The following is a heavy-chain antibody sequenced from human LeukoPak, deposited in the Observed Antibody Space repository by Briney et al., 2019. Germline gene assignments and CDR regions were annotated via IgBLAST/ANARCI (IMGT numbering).Heavy chain of an antibody. V-gene: IGHV4-34*01. CDR3: ARYCSSTSCPLGAFDI. CDR2: INHSGST. Sequence: SETLSLTCAVYGGSFSGYYWSWIRQPPGKGLEWIGEINHSGSTNYNPSLKSRVTISVDTSKNQFSLKLSSVTAADTAVYYCARYCSSTSCPLGAFDIWGQGTMVTVSS. CDR1: GGSFSGYY. J-gene: IGHJ3*02. D-gene: IGHD2-2*01.